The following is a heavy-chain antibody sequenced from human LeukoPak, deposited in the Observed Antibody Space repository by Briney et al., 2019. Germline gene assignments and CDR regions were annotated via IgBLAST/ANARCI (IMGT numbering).Heavy chain of an antibody. CDR2: ISSSSSYI. Sequence: GGSLRLSCAASGFTFSSYSMNWVRQAPGKGLEWVSSISSSSSYIYYADSVKGRFTISRDNAKNSLYLQMNSLRAEDTAVYYCARFHYDSSGYYYGSFDIWGQGTMVTVSS. D-gene: IGHD3-22*01. CDR3: ARFHYDSSGYYYGSFDI. CDR1: GFTFSSYS. J-gene: IGHJ3*02. V-gene: IGHV3-21*01.